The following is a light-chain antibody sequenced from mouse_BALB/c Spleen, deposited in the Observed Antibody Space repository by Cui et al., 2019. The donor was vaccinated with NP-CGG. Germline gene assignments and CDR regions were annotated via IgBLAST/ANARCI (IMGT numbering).Light chain of an antibody. V-gene: IGLV1*01. CDR2: GTN. Sequence: QAVVTQESALTTSPGDTVTLTSRPTTGAVTTSNYANWVQEKPDHLFTGLIGGTNNRTPGVPARFSGSLIGDKAALTITGAQTEDEAIYFCALWYSNHWVFGGGTKLTVL. J-gene: IGLJ1*01. CDR1: TGAVTTSNY. CDR3: ALWYSNHWV.